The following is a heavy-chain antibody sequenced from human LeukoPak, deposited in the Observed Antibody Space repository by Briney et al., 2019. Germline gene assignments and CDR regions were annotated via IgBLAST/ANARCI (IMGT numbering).Heavy chain of an antibody. J-gene: IGHJ3*02. CDR1: GFTFSSYG. Sequence: GGSLRLPCAASGFTFSSYGMHWVRQAPGKGLEWVAVISYDGSNKYYADSVKGRITISRDNSKNTLYLQMNSLRAEDTAVYYCAKSLMVLDAFDIWGQGTMVTVSS. D-gene: IGHD4/OR15-4a*01. V-gene: IGHV3-30*18. CDR2: ISYDGSNK. CDR3: AKSLMVLDAFDI.